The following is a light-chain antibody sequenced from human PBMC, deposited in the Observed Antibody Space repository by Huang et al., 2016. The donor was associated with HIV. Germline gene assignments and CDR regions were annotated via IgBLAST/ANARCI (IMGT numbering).Light chain of an antibody. Sequence: EIVLRPSPGPLPLSPGGRATLSCRARQSVTNNYLAWYQQKPGQAPRLLIYGASNRATGIADRFSGNGSQTDFTLTISGLEPEDVAVYYCQQYGNLVQGISFGGGTKVQIE. CDR1: QSVTNNY. V-gene: IGKV3-20*01. CDR2: GAS. J-gene: IGKJ4*01. CDR3: QQYGNLVQGIS.